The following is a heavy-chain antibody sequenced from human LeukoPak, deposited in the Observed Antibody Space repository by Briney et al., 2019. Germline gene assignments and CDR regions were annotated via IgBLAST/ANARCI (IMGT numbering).Heavy chain of an antibody. CDR2: IYHSGST. D-gene: IGHD6-6*01. V-gene: IGHV4-38-2*01. CDR3: ARRGGSSPRLNLYYFDY. J-gene: IGHJ4*02. CDR1: GYSISSGYY. Sequence: SETLSLTCAVSGYSISSGYYWGWIRQPPGKGLEGIGSIYHSGSTYYNPSLKSLVTISVDTSKNQFSLKLSSVTAADTAVYYCARRGGSSPRLNLYYFDYWGQGTLVTVSS.